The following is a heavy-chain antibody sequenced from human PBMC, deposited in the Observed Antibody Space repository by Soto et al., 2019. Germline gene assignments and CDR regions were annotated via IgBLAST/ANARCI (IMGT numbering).Heavy chain of an antibody. CDR2: IYWDDDK. V-gene: IGHV2-5*02. D-gene: IGHD3-9*01. CDR3: AHRVGYYDILTGYYKPGLFDY. CDR1: GFSLSTSGGG. J-gene: IGHJ4*02. Sequence: GSGPTVVNPTQTLTLTCTFSGFSLSTSGGGVGWIRQPPGKALEWLALIYWDDDKRHSPSLKSRPTITKDTPKNQVVLTMTNMDPVDTATYYCAHRVGYYDILTGYYKPGLFDYWGQGTLVTVSS.